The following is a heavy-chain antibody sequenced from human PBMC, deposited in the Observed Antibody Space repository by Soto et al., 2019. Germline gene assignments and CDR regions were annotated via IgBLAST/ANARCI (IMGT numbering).Heavy chain of an antibody. J-gene: IGHJ4*02. CDR3: ARLVYDSSGYRPG. D-gene: IGHD3-22*01. Sequence: QLQLQESGPGLVKPSETLSLTCTVSGGSISSSSYYWGWIRQPPGKGLEWIGSIYYSGSTYHNPSPKRRVTISADTSKNQFSLKLSSVTAADTAVYYCARLVYDSSGYRPGWGQGTLVTVSS. V-gene: IGHV4-39*01. CDR2: IYYSGST. CDR1: GGSISSSSYY.